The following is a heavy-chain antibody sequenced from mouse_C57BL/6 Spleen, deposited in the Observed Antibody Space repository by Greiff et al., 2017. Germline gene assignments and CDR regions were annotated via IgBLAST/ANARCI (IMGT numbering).Heavy chain of an antibody. J-gene: IGHJ2*01. D-gene: IGHD2-1*01. CDR2: IYPGDGDT. CDR1: GYAFSSSW. CDR3: ARSVDGNYLFDY. Sequence: VKLVESGPELVKPGASVKISCKASGYAFSSSWMNWVKQRPGKGLEGIGRIYPGDGDTNYNGKFKGKATLTADKYASTAYMQLSSLTSEDSAVYFWARSVDGNYLFDYWGQGTTLTVSS. V-gene: IGHV1-82*01.